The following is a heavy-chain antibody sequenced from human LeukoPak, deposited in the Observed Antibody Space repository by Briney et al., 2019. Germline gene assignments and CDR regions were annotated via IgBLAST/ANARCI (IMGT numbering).Heavy chain of an antibody. CDR3: AREGDILTGYTLDY. CDR2: IIPIFGTA. J-gene: IGHJ4*02. V-gene: IGHV1-69*06. D-gene: IGHD3-9*01. CDR1: GGTFSSYA. Sequence: ASVNVSCTASGGTFSSYAISWVRQAPGQGLEWMGGIIPIFGTANYAQKFQGRVTITADKSTSTAYMELSSLRSEDTAVYYCAREGDILTGYTLDYWGQGTLVTVSS.